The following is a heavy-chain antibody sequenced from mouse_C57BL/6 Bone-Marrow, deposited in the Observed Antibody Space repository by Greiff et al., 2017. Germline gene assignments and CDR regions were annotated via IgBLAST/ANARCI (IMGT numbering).Heavy chain of an antibody. CDR3: ARPYYGSSYGFAY. CDR2: IYPGSGST. V-gene: IGHV1-55*01. CDR1: GYTFTSYW. J-gene: IGHJ3*01. D-gene: IGHD1-1*01. Sequence: QVQLKQPGAELVKPGASVKMSCKASGYTFTSYWITWVKQRPGQGLEWIGDIYPGSGSTNYNEKFKSKATLTVDTSSSTAYMQLSSLTSEDSAVYYCARPYYGSSYGFAYWGQGTLVTVSA.